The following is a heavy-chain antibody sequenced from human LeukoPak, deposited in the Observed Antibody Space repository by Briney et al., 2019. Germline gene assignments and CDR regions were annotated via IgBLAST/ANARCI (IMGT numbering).Heavy chain of an antibody. CDR2: IYTSGST. D-gene: IGHD4-17*01. V-gene: IGHV4-61*09. CDR3: ARVSGDYIFGEDYYFMDV. Sequence: ASETLSLTCTVSGGSISSGIYYWSWIRQPAGKGLEWIGHIYTSGSTNYNPSLKSRVTISLDTSKNRFSLRLSSVTAADTALYYCARVSGDYIFGEDYYFMDVWGKGTTVTISS. CDR1: GGSISSGIYY. J-gene: IGHJ6*03.